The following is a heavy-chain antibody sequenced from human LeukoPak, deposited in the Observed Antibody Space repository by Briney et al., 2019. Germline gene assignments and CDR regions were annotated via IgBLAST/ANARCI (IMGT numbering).Heavy chain of an antibody. CDR2: ISYVGSNK. D-gene: IGHD4-17*01. CDR1: GFTLSSYS. J-gene: IGHJ4*02. CDR3: ARVAGGSTVTTSDFDY. V-gene: IGHV3-30-3*01. Sequence: PGRSLRLSCAASGFTLSSYSMHWVHQAPGKGLEWVAVISYVGSNKYSADSVKSRFTISRDNSKNTLYLQMNSLRAEDTAVYYCARVAGGSTVTTSDFDYWGQGTLVTVSS.